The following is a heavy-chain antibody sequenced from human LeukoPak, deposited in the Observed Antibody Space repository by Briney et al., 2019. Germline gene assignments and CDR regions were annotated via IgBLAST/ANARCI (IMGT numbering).Heavy chain of an antibody. D-gene: IGHD2-21*02. Sequence: GGSLRLSCAASGFNFRSYAMTWVRQAPRKGLEWVSAMSGSGRATYYADSVKGRFTISRDNSKNTPYLQMNSLRGEDTAVYYCAKAHDNCGGDCSPLDYNDYWGQGTLVTVSS. CDR3: AKAHDNCGGDCSPLDYNDY. CDR1: GFNFRSYA. V-gene: IGHV3-23*01. J-gene: IGHJ4*02. CDR2: MSGSGRAT.